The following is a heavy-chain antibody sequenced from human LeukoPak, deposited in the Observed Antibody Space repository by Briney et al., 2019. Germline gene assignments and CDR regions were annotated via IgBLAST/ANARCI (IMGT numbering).Heavy chain of an antibody. V-gene: IGHV4-4*07. CDR1: GGSISSYY. CDR3: ARSTYYYDSSGYPHYYYYMDV. J-gene: IGHJ6*03. CDR2: IYTSGST. Sequence: SETLSLTCTVSGGSISSYYWSWIRQPAGKGLEWIGRIYTSGSTNYNPSLKSRVTMSVDTPKNQFSLKLSSVTAADTAVYYCARSTYYYDSSGYPHYYYYMDVWGKGTTVTVSS. D-gene: IGHD3-22*01.